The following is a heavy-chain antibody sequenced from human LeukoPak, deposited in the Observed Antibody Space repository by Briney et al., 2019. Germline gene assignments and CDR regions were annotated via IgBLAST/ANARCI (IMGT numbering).Heavy chain of an antibody. CDR2: IYYSGST. V-gene: IGHV4-39*01. CDR1: GGSISSSSYY. J-gene: IGHJ6*02. D-gene: IGHD3-10*01. Sequence: PSETLSLTCTVSGGSISSSSYYWGWIRQPPGKGLEWIGSIYYSGSTYYNPSLKSRVTISVDTSKNQFSLKLSSVTAADTAVYYCARQVGGSGKNHYYGMDVWGQGTTVTVSS. CDR3: ARQVGGSGKNHYYGMDV.